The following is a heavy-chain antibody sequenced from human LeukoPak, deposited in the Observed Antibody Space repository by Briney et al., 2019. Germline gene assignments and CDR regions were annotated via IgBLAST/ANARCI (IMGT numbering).Heavy chain of an antibody. CDR3: ATSDEDTAFDI. CDR2: FDPEDGET. V-gene: IGHV1-24*01. Sequence: GASVKVSCKVSGYTLTELSMHWVRQAPGKGLEWMGGFDPEDGETMYAQKFQGRVTMTEDTSTDTAYMELSSLRSVDTAVYYCATSDEDTAFDIWGQGTMVTVSS. J-gene: IGHJ3*02. CDR1: GYTLTELS.